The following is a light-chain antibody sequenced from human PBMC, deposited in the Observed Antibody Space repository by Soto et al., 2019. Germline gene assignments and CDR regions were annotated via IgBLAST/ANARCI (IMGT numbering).Light chain of an antibody. Sequence: QSALTQPASVSGSPGQSITISCTGTSSDVGGYNYVSWYQQHPRKDPKLMIYEVSNRPSGVSNRFSGSKSGNTASLTISGLQAEDEADYYCSSYTRSSTLVFGTGTKVTVL. CDR1: SSDVGGYNY. V-gene: IGLV2-14*01. CDR2: EVS. J-gene: IGLJ1*01. CDR3: SSYTRSSTLV.